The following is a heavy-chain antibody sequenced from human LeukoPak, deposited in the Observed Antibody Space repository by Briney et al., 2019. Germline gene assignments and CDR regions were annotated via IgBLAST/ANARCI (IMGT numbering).Heavy chain of an antibody. CDR3: ARVHCIGHSCYVDY. CDR2: IYISGST. D-gene: IGHD2-15*01. V-gene: IGHV4-4*07. J-gene: IGHJ4*02. CDR1: GASIWSHY. Sequence: SETLSLTCSVSGASIWSHYWSWIRQPAGKGLEWIGHIYISGSTNYNPSLKSRVTISVDASKNQFSLKLSSLTAADTAVYYCARVHCIGHSCYVDYWGQGALVTVSS.